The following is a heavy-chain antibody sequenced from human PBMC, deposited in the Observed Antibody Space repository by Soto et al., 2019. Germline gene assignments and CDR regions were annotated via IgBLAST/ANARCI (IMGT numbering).Heavy chain of an antibody. Sequence: EVELVESGGGLVQPGESLRLSCAASGFTFSSYWMHWVRQAPGKGLVWVSRLNSDGSTTDYADSVKGRFTISRDNAKNTLFLQMDSLRAEDMAVYYCARGAAAGNSALAYWGQGTPVTVSS. D-gene: IGHD6-13*01. CDR2: LNSDGSTT. V-gene: IGHV3-74*01. CDR3: ARGAAAGNSALAY. J-gene: IGHJ4*02. CDR1: GFTFSSYW.